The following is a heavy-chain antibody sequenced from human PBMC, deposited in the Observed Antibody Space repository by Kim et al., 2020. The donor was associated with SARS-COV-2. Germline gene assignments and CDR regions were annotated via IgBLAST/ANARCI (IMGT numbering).Heavy chain of an antibody. J-gene: IGHJ4*02. CDR2: DGRNK. CDR3: ARGFYFDY. Sequence: DGRNKIYADTGKGRFTISRDKSKNTLYLQMNSLRAEDTAVYYCARGFYFDYWGQGTLVTVSS. V-gene: IGHV3-30*01.